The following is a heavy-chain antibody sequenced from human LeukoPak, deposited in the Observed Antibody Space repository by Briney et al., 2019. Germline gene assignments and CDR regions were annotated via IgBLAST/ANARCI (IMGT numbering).Heavy chain of an antibody. D-gene: IGHD3-9*01. CDR3: ARVLRYFDRGAFDI. CDR1: GFTFSSYS. V-gene: IGHV3-21*01. J-gene: IGHJ3*02. CDR2: ISSSSSYI. Sequence: PGGSLRLXCAASGFTFSSYSMNWVRQAPGKGLESVSSISSSSSYIYYADSVKGRFTISRGNAKNSLYLQMNSLRAEDTAVYYCARVLRYFDRGAFDIWGQGTMVTVSS.